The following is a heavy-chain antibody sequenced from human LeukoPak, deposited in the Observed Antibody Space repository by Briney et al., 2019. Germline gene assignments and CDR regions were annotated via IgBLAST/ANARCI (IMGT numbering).Heavy chain of an antibody. D-gene: IGHD2-2*01. CDR2: IYYSGST. V-gene: IGHV4-61*05. Sequence: SETLSLTFTVSGDSINNNNYYWGWIRQPPGKGLEWIGYIYYSGSTNYNPSLKSRVTISVGTSKNQFSLKLSSVTAADTAVYYCARGHCSSTSCPPMRYNWFDPWGQGTLVTVSS. J-gene: IGHJ5*02. CDR1: GDSINNNNYY. CDR3: ARGHCSSTSCPPMRYNWFDP.